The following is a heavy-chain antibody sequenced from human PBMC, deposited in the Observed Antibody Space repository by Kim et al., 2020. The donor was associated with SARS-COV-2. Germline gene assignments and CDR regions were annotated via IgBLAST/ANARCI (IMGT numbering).Heavy chain of an antibody. J-gene: IGHJ3*02. CDR2: INHSGST. CDR3: AVTGLNYGGNKNDAFDI. V-gene: IGHV4-34*01. Sequence: SETLSLTCAVYGGSFSGYYWSWIRQPPGKGLEWIGEINHSGSTNYNPSLKSRVTISVDTSKNQFSLKLSSVTAADTAVYYCAVTGLNYGGNKNDAFDIWGQGTMVTVSS. CDR1: GGSFSGYY. D-gene: IGHD4-17*01.